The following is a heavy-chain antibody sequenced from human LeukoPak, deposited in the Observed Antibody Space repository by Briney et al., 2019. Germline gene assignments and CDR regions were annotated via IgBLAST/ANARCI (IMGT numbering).Heavy chain of an antibody. CDR2: IVPGGATI. CDR3: ARGGYCTSGTCYRWNAFDI. V-gene: IGHV3-48*03. CDR1: GFPFRSFE. D-gene: IGHD2-15*01. Sequence: GGSLRLSCAASGFPFRSFEVNCVRQAPGKGLEWVSYIVPGGATIYYPDSVKGRFTISRDDARNYLSLQMNSLRADDTAVYCRARGGYCTSGTCYRWNAFDIWGQGTMVTVSS. J-gene: IGHJ3*02.